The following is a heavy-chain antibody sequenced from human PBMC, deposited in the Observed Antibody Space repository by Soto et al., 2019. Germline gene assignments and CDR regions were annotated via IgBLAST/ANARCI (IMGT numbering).Heavy chain of an antibody. V-gene: IGHV4-31*03. J-gene: IGHJ5*02. CDR3: ARSVFP. CDR1: GVSISSGGYY. Sequence: QVHLQESGPGLVNPSQTLSLTCTVSGVSISSGGYYWSWIRQHPGQGLEWIGYTYYSGRTYYNPSIKTRVTKAVDTPKNQVCLKLSYVTAADTAVYYCARSVFPWGQGTLVTVSS. CDR2: TYYSGRT.